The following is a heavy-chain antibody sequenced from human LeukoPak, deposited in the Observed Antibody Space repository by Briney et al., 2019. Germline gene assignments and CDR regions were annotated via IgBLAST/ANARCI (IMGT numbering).Heavy chain of an antibody. J-gene: IGHJ4*02. V-gene: IGHV3-7*01. Sequence: PGGSLRLSCAASGFTFSNHWMTWVRQAPGKGLEWVANMNQDGSLKYHVDSVKGRFTISRDDAKNSLFLQMNSLRDEDTAVYYCARDYGGYSYVFDYWGQGTLVTVSS. CDR3: ARDYGGYSYVFDY. CDR2: MNQDGSLK. CDR1: GFTFSNHW. D-gene: IGHD5-18*01.